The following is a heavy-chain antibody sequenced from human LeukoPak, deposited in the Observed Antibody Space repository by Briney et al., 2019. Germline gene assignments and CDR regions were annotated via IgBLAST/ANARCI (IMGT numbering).Heavy chain of an antibody. D-gene: IGHD3-10*01. CDR1: GDSISSGDYY. J-gene: IGHJ4*02. CDR3: ARGHYGSGSYYNHQGYDY. Sequence: SETLSLTCPVSGDSISSGDYYWSWIRQPAGKGLEWIGRLSSSGSTNYNPSLKNQVTISVDTSRNRFSLKLSSVTAADTAVYFCARGHYGSGSYYNHQGYDYWGQGTLVTVSS. CDR2: LSSSGST. V-gene: IGHV4-61*02.